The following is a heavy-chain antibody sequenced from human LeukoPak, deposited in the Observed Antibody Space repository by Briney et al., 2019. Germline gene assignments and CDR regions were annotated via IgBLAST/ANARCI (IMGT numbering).Heavy chain of an antibody. CDR2: IYYSGST. Sequence: SETLSLTCTVSGGSISSYYWSWIRQPPGKGLEWIGYIYYSGSTNYNPSLKSRVTISVDTSKNQFPLKLSSVTAADTAVYYCARVPRLSGSYYGNYYYGMDVWGQGTTVTVSS. V-gene: IGHV4-59*01. D-gene: IGHD1-26*01. CDR3: ARVPRLSGSYYGNYYYGMDV. J-gene: IGHJ6*02. CDR1: GGSISSYY.